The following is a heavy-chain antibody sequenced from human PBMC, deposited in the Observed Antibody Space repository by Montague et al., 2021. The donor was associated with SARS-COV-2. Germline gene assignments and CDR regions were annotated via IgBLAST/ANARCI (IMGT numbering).Heavy chain of an antibody. J-gene: IGHJ6*02. V-gene: IGHV4-39*07. D-gene: IGHD4-17*01. CDR2: IYYSGST. CDR3: ARDATVTTFYYYGMDA. CDR1: GGSISTSYY. Sequence: SETLSLTCTVSGGSISTSYYWGWIRQPPGKGLEWIGSIYYSGSTYYNPXXKSRVTISVDTSKNQFSLKLSSVTAAGTAVYYCARDATVTTFYYYGMDAWGQGTTVTVSS.